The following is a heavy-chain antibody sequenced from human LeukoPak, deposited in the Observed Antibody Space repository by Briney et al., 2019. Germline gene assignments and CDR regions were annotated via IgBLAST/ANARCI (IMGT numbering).Heavy chain of an antibody. CDR2: IYYSGST. CDR1: GYSISSGYY. CDR3: ARVPPNLCSGGSCYFDY. V-gene: IGHV4-61*01. D-gene: IGHD2-15*01. Sequence: SETLSLTCTVSGYSISSGYYWSWIRQPPGKGLEWIGYIYYSGSTNYNPSLKSRVTISVDTSKNQFSLKLSSVTAADTAVYYCARVPPNLCSGGSCYFDYWGQGTLVTVSS. J-gene: IGHJ4*02.